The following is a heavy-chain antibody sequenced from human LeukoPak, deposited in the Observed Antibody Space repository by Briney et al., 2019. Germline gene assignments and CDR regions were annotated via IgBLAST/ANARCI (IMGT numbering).Heavy chain of an antibody. J-gene: IGHJ4*02. Sequence: GGSLRLSCAASGFTVSSNFMSWVRQAPGKGLEWVSVIYSGGSTYYADSVKGRFTISRGNFKNTLYLQMNSLRAEDTAVYHCAKDRTPIITMIVVVLDYWGQGTLVTVSS. CDR1: GFTVSSNF. V-gene: IGHV3-53*05. D-gene: IGHD3-22*01. CDR3: AKDRTPIITMIVVVLDY. CDR2: IYSGGST.